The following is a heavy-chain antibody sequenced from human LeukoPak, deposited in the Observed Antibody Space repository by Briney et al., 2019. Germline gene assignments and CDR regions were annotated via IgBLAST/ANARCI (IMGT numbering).Heavy chain of an antibody. CDR2: ISSSRSYR. CDR3: ARVGIDITAPEFYFDN. CDR1: GFTFSSYE. D-gene: IGHD1-20*01. J-gene: IGHJ4*02. V-gene: IGHV3-21*01. Sequence: PGGSLRLSCAASGFTFSSYEMNWVRQAPGKGLEWVSSISSSRSYRYYEESVKGRFSISRDNARNSLYLQMNSLRAEDTAVYYCARVGIDITAPEFYFDNWGQGTLVTVSS.